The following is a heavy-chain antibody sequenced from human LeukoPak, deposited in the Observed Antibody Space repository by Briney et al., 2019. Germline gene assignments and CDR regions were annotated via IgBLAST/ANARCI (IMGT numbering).Heavy chain of an antibody. D-gene: IGHD3-22*01. J-gene: IGHJ4*02. CDR3: ARHKSSGSYPLDY. V-gene: IGHV4-59*08. CDR1: GGSISTYF. CDR2: IYFSGST. Sequence: SETLSLTCTVSGGSISTYFLRWVRQPPGKGLEWIGHIYFSGSTNYNPSLESRVTISIDTSKNQFSLTLSSVTAADAAVYYCARHKSSGSYPLDYWGQGILVTVSS.